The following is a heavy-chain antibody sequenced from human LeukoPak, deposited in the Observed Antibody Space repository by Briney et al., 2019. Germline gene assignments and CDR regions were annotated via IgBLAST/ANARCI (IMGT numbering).Heavy chain of an antibody. J-gene: IGHJ6*02. Sequence: TGGSLRLSCAGSGFTFSNAWMTWVRQAPGKGLEWVSYISSSGSTIYYADSVKGRFTISRDNAKNSLYLQMNSLRAEDTAVYYCARAHLYYYYGMDVWGQGTTVTVSS. CDR1: GFTFSNAW. V-gene: IGHV3-48*04. CDR2: ISSSGSTI. CDR3: ARAHLYYYYGMDV.